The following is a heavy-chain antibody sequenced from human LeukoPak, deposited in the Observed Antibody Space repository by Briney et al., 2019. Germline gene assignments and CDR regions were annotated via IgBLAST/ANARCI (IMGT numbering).Heavy chain of an antibody. CDR1: GYTFTGYY. CDR2: INPNSGGT. D-gene: IGHD1-14*01. CDR3: ARGSTQEPDY. J-gene: IGHJ4*02. Sequence: GASVKVSCKAPGYTFTGYYMHWVREAPGQGLEWMGWINPNSGGTNYAQNFQGRVTMTRDTSINTGYMELSSLRSDDTAVYYCARGSTQEPDYWGQGTLVTVSS. V-gene: IGHV1-2*02.